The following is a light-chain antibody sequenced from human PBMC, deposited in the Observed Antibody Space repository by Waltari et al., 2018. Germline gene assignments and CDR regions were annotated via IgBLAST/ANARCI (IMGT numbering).Light chain of an antibody. CDR1: EGIRNY. CDR3: QQYNQYPHT. Sequence: DIQMTQSPSSLSASIWDRVTITCRASEGIRNYVAWFQQKPGKAPKSLIYAASTLHRGVPSKFTGSGFETDFTLTITSLQPDDFATYYCQQYNQYPHTFGQGTRLE. J-gene: IGKJ2*01. CDR2: AAS. V-gene: IGKV1-16*02.